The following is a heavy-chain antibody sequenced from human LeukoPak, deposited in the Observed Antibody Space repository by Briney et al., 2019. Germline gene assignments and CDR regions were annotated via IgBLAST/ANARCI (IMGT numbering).Heavy chain of an antibody. V-gene: IGHV3-23*01. CDR2: ISGSGYNT. CDR1: GFTFSSYG. Sequence: TGGSLRLSCTASGFTFSSYGMSWVRQAPGKGLEWVSTISGSGYNTYYADSVKGRFTISRDNSQNTLFLQMNSLSAEDTALYYCAKQSGRYFIYYFDYWGQGTLVTVSS. CDR3: AKQSGRYFIYYFDY. D-gene: IGHD1-26*01. J-gene: IGHJ4*02.